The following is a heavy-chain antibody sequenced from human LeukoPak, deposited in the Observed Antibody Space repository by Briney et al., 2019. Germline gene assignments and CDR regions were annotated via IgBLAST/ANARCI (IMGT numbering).Heavy chain of an antibody. Sequence: SETLSLTCTVSGGSISSYYWSWIRQPPGKGLEWIGYIYYSGSTNYNPSLKSRVTISVDTSKNQSSLKLSSVTAADTAVYYCARVLRYCSGGNCYSGGLGYMDVWGKGTTVTISS. CDR2: IYYSGST. J-gene: IGHJ6*03. CDR1: GGSISSYY. CDR3: ARVLRYCSGGNCYSGGLGYMDV. V-gene: IGHV4-59*01. D-gene: IGHD2-15*01.